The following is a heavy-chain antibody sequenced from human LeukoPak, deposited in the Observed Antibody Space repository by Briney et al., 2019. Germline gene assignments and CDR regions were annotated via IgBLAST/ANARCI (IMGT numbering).Heavy chain of an antibody. CDR3: ARDYYKQQLDNYYHGMDV. Sequence: GRSLRLSCAASGFTFSSYAMHWVRQAPGKGLEWVAVISYDGSNKYYADSVKGRFTISRDNSKNTLYLQMNSLRAEDTAVYYCARDYYKQQLDNYYHGMDVWGQGTTVTVSS. CDR1: GFTFSSYA. V-gene: IGHV3-30-3*01. J-gene: IGHJ6*02. D-gene: IGHD6-13*01. CDR2: ISYDGSNK.